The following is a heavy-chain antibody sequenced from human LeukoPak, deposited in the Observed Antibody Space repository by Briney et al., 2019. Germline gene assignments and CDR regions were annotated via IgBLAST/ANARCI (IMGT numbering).Heavy chain of an antibody. D-gene: IGHD4-17*01. CDR1: GFTFSSYA. V-gene: IGHV3-23*01. J-gene: IGHJ4*02. Sequence: GGSLRLSCAASGFTFSSYAMSRVRQAPGKGLEWVSAISGSGGSTYYADSVKGRFTISRDNSKNTLYLQMNSLRAEDTAVYYCANLDYGDYSSDYWGQGTLVTVSP. CDR2: ISGSGGST. CDR3: ANLDYGDYSSDY.